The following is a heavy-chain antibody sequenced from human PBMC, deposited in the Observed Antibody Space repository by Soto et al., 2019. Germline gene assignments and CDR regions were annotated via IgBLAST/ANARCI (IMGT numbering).Heavy chain of an antibody. D-gene: IGHD1-7*01. CDR1: GFTFSSYG. CDR3: AKDSLAGWNYGFYSDF. Sequence: VQLLESGGGLVQPGGSLRLSCAASGFTFSSYGMTWVRQAPGKGLEWVSFSSATGADTYYAASVKGRFTISRANSKNTLYLQMTSLRADDTAVYYCAKDSLAGWNYGFYSDFWGQGALVIVPS. CDR2: SSATGADT. J-gene: IGHJ4*02. V-gene: IGHV3-23*01.